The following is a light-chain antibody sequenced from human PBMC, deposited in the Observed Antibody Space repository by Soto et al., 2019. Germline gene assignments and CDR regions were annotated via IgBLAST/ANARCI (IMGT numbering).Light chain of an antibody. CDR3: PPYNSYPLT. V-gene: IGKV1-5*03. CDR2: KAS. CDR1: QSISSW. J-gene: IGKJ4*01. Sequence: DIQMTQSPSTLSASVGDRVTITCRASQSISSWLAWYQQKPGKSPNLLIYKASSLESGVPSRFSGSGAGTDFTLQLSSLQPDDCAPSSCPPYNSYPLTFGGGTKVEIK.